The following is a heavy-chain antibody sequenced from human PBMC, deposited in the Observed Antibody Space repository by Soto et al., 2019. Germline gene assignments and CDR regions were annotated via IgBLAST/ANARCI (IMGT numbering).Heavy chain of an antibody. V-gene: IGHV4-30-4*01. CDR1: GGSISSGDYY. CDR3: ARVDGAGSNPLTYYFDY. J-gene: IGHJ4*02. CDR2: IYYSGST. D-gene: IGHD3-10*01. Sequence: PSETLSLTCTVSGGSISSGDYYWSWIRQPPGKGLEWIGYIYYSGSTYYNPSLKSRVTISVDTSKNQFSLKLSSVTAADTAVYYCARVDGAGSNPLTYYFDYWGQGTLVTVSS.